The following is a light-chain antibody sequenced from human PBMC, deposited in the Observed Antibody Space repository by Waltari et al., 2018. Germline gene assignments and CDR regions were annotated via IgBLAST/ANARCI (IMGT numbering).Light chain of an antibody. V-gene: IGKV3-15*01. CDR1: QSVSSN. Sequence: EIVMTQSPATLSVSPGERATLSCRASQSVSSNLAWYQQKPGQAPGLLIYAASTRATGIPSRFSGSGSGTEFTLTISSLQSEDFAVYYCQQYNNWPPWTFGQGTKVEMK. J-gene: IGKJ1*01. CDR3: QQYNNWPPWT. CDR2: AAS.